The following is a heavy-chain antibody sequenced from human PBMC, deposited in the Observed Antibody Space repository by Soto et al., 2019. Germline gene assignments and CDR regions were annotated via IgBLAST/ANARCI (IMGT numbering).Heavy chain of an antibody. CDR2: IGTAGDP. CDR3: AREIVTPGHWYFDV. V-gene: IGHV3-13*05. Sequence: LRLSCAASGFTFSSYDMHWVRQTAGKSLELVSSIGTAGDPHYSDSVKGRFTISRENAKNSLYLQMNSLRAGDTAVYYCAREIVTPGHWYFDVWGRGTLVTVSS. CDR1: GFTFSSYD. J-gene: IGHJ2*01. D-gene: IGHD2-2*01.